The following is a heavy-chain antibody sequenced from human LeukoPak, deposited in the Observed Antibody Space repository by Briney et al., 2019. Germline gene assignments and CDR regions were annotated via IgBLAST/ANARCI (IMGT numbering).Heavy chain of an antibody. D-gene: IGHD2-2*01. CDR1: GFTFSNAY. V-gene: IGHV3-9*01. J-gene: IGHJ4*02. CDR3: AKDILPYCSSTSCGGYFDY. Sequence: GGSLRLSCAASGFTFSNAYMNWVRQAPGKGLEWVSGISWNSGSIGYADSVKGRFTISRDNAKNSLYLQMNSLRAEDTALYYCAKDILPYCSSTSCGGYFDYWGQGTLVTVSS. CDR2: ISWNSGSI.